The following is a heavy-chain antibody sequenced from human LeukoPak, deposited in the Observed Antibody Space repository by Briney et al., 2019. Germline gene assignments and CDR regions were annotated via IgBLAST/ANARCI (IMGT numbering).Heavy chain of an antibody. CDR3: ARESAAAESIYYYYYGMDV. CDR2: ISYDGSNK. J-gene: IGHJ6*02. D-gene: IGHD6-13*01. CDR1: GFTFSSYG. Sequence: GGSLRLSCAASGFTFSSYGMHWVRQAPGKGLEWVAVISYDGSNKYYADSVKGRFTISRDNSKNTLYLQMGSLRAEDMAVYYCARESAAAESIYYYYYGMDVWGQGTTVTVSS. V-gene: IGHV3-30*03.